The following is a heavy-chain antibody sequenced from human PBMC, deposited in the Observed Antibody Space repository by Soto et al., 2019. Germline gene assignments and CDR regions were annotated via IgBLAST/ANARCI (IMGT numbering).Heavy chain of an antibody. V-gene: IGHV1-3*01. CDR3: ATGLHSGYDPGGY. CDR1: GYTFTSYA. CDR2: INAGNGNT. Sequence: GDSVKVSCKASGYTFTSYAMHWVRQAPGQRLEWMGWINAGNGNTKYSQKFQGRVTMTRNTSASTAYMELSSLRSDDTAVYYCATGLHSGYDPGGYCGQGSLVTVSS. D-gene: IGHD5-12*01. J-gene: IGHJ4*02.